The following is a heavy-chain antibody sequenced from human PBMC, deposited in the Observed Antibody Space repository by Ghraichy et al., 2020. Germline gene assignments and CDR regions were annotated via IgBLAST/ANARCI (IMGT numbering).Heavy chain of an antibody. CDR1: GSSFEQYT. J-gene: IGHJ3*02. CDR2: VSWDGINS. CDR3: AKDISSLGNPLAGYGI. V-gene: IGHV3-43*01. D-gene: IGHD5-12*01. Sequence: GESLNISCAASGSSFEQYTMHWVRQRLGKGIEWVSLVSWDGINSYYSDSLKGRFTIAIDNKKMSLVLQMHSMRSEDTALYYCAKDISSLGNPLAGYGIWGHGTPGTGSS.